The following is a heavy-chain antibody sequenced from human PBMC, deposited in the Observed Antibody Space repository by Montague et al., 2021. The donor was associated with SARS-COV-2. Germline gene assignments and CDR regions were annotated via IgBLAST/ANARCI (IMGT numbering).Heavy chain of an antibody. CDR1: GFTFDDYA. Sequence: SLRLSGAASGFTFDDYAMHWVRQAPGKGLEWVSLISGDGGSTYYSDSVKGRFTISRDNSKNSLYLQMNSLRTEDTALYYCAKEGSSWYYFDYWGQGTLVTVSS. CDR2: ISGDGGST. V-gene: IGHV3-43*02. CDR3: AKEGSSWYYFDY. J-gene: IGHJ4*02. D-gene: IGHD6-13*01.